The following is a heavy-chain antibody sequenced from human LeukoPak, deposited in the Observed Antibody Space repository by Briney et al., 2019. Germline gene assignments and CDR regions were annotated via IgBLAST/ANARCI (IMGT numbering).Heavy chain of an antibody. V-gene: IGHV1-18*01. Sequence: ASVKASCKASGYTFTSYGISWVRQAPGQGLEWMGWISAYNGNTNYAQKLQGRVTMTTDTSTSTAYMELRSLRSDDTAVYYCASEVVVPAAMGALDAFDIWGQGTMVTVSS. CDR2: ISAYNGNT. CDR1: GYTFTSYG. D-gene: IGHD2-2*01. CDR3: ASEVVVPAAMGALDAFDI. J-gene: IGHJ3*02.